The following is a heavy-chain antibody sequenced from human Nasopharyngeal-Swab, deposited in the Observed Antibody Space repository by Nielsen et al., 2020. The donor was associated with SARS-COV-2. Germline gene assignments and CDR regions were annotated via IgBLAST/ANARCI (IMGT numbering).Heavy chain of an antibody. V-gene: IGHV4-39*01. J-gene: IGHJ4*02. Sequence: WIRQPPGKGLEWIGRIYYSGSTYYNPSLKSRVTISVDTSKNQFSLKLSSVTAADTAVYYCARIFPYSSSWYGKYYFDYWGQGTLVTVSS. CDR3: ARIFPYSSSWYGKYYFDY. CDR2: IYYSGST. D-gene: IGHD6-13*01.